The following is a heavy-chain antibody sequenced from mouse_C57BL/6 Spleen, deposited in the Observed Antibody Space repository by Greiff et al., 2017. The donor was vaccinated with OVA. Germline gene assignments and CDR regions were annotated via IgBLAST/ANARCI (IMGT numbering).Heavy chain of an antibody. V-gene: IGHV1-4*01. J-gene: IGHJ4*01. CDR3: ASSSDKYYYAMDY. D-gene: IGHD3-2*02. CDR2: INPSSGYT. Sequence: VQLQESGAELARPGASVKMSCKASGYTFTSYTMHWVKQRPGQGLEWIGYINPSSGYTKYNQKFKDKATLTADKSSSTAYMQLSSLTSEDSAVYYCASSSDKYYYAMDYWGQGTSVTVSS. CDR1: GYTFTSYT.